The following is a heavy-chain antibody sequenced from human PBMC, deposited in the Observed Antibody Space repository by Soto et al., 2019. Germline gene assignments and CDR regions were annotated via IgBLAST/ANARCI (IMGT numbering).Heavy chain of an antibody. CDR1: GGTFSSYT. CDR3: ARVAAGIPFDY. D-gene: IGHD6-13*01. J-gene: IGHJ4*02. CDR2: IIPILGIA. Sequence: QVQLVQSGAEVKKPGSSVKVSCKASGGTFSSYTISWVRQAPGQGLEWMGRIIPILGIANYAQKFQGRVTITADKSMSTAYMELSSLRSEDTAVYYCARVAAGIPFDYWGQGTLVTVSS. V-gene: IGHV1-69*02.